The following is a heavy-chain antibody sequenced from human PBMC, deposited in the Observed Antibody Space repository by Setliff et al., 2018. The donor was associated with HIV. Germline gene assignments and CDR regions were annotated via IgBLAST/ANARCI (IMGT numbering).Heavy chain of an antibody. Sequence: SETLSLTCTVSGGSISRSSYYWAWIRQPPGKGLEWIGNIFYSGTTYYNPSLKSRLRMSVDTSKNQFTLKVISMTAADTAVYYCARLSCSSNSCPFDYWVQGTLVTVSS. CDR2: IFYSGTT. J-gene: IGHJ4*02. CDR1: GGSISRSSYY. V-gene: IGHV4-39*06. CDR3: ARLSCSSNSCPFDY. D-gene: IGHD2-2*01.